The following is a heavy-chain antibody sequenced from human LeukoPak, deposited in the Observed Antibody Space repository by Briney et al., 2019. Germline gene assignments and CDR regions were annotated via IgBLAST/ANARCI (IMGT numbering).Heavy chain of an antibody. CDR2: IYYSGST. CDR3: ARVPAAIGGFDP. CDR1: GGSISSGDYY. J-gene: IGHJ5*02. D-gene: IGHD2-2*01. V-gene: IGHV4-30-4*08. Sequence: AQTLSRNCTVSGGSISSGDYYWSWIRQPPGMGVEWIGYIYYSGSTYYNPSLKSRVTISVDTSKNQFSLKLSSVTAADTAVYYCARVPAAIGGFDPWGQGTLVTVSS.